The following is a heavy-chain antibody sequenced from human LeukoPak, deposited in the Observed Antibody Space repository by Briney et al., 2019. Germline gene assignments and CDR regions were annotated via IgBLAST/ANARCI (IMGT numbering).Heavy chain of an antibody. CDR2: IYSGGST. CDR3: ARVPPNGAHFDY. CDR1: GFTVSSNY. D-gene: IGHD4-17*01. Sequence: PRGSLRLSCAASGFTVSSNYISWVRQAPGKGLEWVSVIYSGGSTYYADSVKGRFTISRDNSKNTLYLQMNSLRAEDTAVYYCARVPPNGAHFDYWGQGTLVTVSS. V-gene: IGHV3-66*02. J-gene: IGHJ4*02.